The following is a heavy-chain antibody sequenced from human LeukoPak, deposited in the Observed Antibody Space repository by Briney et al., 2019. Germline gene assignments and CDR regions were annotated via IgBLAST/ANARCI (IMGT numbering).Heavy chain of an antibody. CDR3: ARDPPDY. V-gene: IGHV3-48*03. CDR1: GFTFSSYE. CDR2: ILNSGTTT. Sequence: GGSLRLSCAAYGFTFSSYEMNWVRQAPGKGLEWVSYILNSGTTTYYADSVKGRFTISRDNAKNSLYLQMNSLRAEDTGVYYCARDPPDYWGQGILVTVSS. J-gene: IGHJ4*02.